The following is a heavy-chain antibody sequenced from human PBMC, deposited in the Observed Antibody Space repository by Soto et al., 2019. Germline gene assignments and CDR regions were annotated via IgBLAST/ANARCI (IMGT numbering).Heavy chain of an antibody. Sequence: QVQLVQSGAEVREPGASVKVSCKASGYTFTNYGVSWVRQAPGQGLEWMGWIGGYKGNTNYAQKLQGRVTLTTDTSTSTAKRELRGLRSADTAVYYCAPHTLDPGMPSGYWGQGTLVTVSS. V-gene: IGHV1-18*01. D-gene: IGHD5-18*01. J-gene: IGHJ4*02. CDR3: APHTLDPGMPSGY. CDR2: IGGYKGNT. CDR1: GYTFTNYG.